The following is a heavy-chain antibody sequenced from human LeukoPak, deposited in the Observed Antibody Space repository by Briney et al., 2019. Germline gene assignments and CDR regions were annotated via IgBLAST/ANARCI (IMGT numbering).Heavy chain of an antibody. CDR2: INHSGST. Sequence: SETLSLTCGVYGGSFSGYHWTWIRLRPGKGLEWIGDINHSGSTHYNPSLKSRVTISVDTSNNQFSLKLHSVTAADTAVYYCARVRGTTQGGWFDPWGQGTLVTVSS. J-gene: IGHJ5*02. CDR3: ARVRGTTQGGWFDP. D-gene: IGHD1-14*01. CDR1: GGSFSGYH. V-gene: IGHV4-34*01.